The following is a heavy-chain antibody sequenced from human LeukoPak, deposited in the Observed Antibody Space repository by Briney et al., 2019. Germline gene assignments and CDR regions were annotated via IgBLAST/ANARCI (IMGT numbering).Heavy chain of an antibody. J-gene: IGHJ5*02. Sequence: GGSLRLSCAASGFTFSSYSMNWVRQAPGKGLEWVSSISSSSNYIYYADSVKGRFTISRDNAKNSLFLQMNSLRAEDTAVYYCARVEKYTSSGPTDPWGQGTLVTVSS. V-gene: IGHV3-21*01. D-gene: IGHD6-13*01. CDR3: ARVEKYTSSGPTDP. CDR1: GFTFSSYS. CDR2: ISSSSNYI.